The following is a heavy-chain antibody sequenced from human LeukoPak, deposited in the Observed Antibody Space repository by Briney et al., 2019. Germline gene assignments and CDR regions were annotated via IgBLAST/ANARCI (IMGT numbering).Heavy chain of an antibody. CDR3: AKDGGSGYYYFDY. J-gene: IGHJ4*02. D-gene: IGHD3-22*01. V-gene: IGHV3-23*01. CDR2: ISGSGGST. CDR1: GFTFSSYA. Sequence: GGSLRLSCAASGFTFSSYAMSWVRQGPGKGLEWVSAISGSGGSTYYADSVKGRFTISRDNSKNTLYLQMSSLRAEDTAVYYCAKDGGSGYYYFDYWGQGTLVTVSS.